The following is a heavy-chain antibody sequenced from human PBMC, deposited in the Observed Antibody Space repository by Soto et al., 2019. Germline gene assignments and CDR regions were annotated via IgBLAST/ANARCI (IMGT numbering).Heavy chain of an antibody. V-gene: IGHV4-4*03. CDR1: GDSVSSSSC. CDR3: VRSVPAATWQYSGMDV. D-gene: IGHD2-2*01. J-gene: IGHJ6*02. CDR2: IYHSGTF. Sequence: PPKTLSLTCAVSGDSVSSSSCWSWVRQAPGKGLEWIGEIYHSGTFNYNPSLASRVSVSVDKSRNQLSLNLKSVTAADTAVYYCVRSVPAATWQYSGMDVWGQGTTVTVSS.